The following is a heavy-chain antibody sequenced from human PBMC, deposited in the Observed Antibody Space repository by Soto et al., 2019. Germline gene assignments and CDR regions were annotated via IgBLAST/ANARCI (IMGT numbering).Heavy chain of an antibody. CDR3: TTGLSSGYYNFDY. D-gene: IGHD3-22*01. CDR2: IKRKSDGGTT. J-gene: IGHJ4*02. Sequence: EVQLVESGGGLVKPGGSLRLSCAASGFTFSNAWMSWVRQAPGKGLEWVGRIKRKSDGGTTDYAAPVKGRFTISRDDSKNTLYLQMNSLKTEDTAVSYCTTGLSSGYYNFDYWGQGTPVTVSS. V-gene: IGHV3-15*01. CDR1: GFTFSNAW.